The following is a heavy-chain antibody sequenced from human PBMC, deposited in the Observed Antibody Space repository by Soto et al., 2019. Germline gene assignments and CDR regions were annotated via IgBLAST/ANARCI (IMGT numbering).Heavy chain of an antibody. V-gene: IGHV3-72*01. CDR1: GFSFSDYY. CDR2: SRNKANSYNP. CDR3: ARDTVGSYDY. J-gene: IGHJ4*02. Sequence: EVKLVESGGGLVQPGGSLRLSCAASGFSFSDYYMDWVRQVPGKGLEWVGRSRNKANSYNPEYAPSVKDRFSISRDNSKDSMYLQMNSLKTEDTAVYYCARDTVGSYDYWGQGALVTVSS. D-gene: IGHD3-10*01.